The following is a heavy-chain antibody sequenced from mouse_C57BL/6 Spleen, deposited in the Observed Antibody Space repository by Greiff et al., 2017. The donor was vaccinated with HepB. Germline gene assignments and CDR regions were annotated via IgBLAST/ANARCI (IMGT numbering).Heavy chain of an antibody. CDR3: TTGGWLLPFDY. J-gene: IGHJ2*01. Sequence: EVKLQESGGGLVQPGGSMKLSCVASGFTFSNYWMNWVRQSPEKGLEWVAQIRLKSDNYATHYAESVKGRFTISRDDSKSSVYLQMNNLRAEDTGIYYCTTGGWLLPFDYWGQGTTLTVSS. D-gene: IGHD2-3*01. CDR1: GFTFSNYW. CDR2: IRLKSDNYAT. V-gene: IGHV6-3*01.